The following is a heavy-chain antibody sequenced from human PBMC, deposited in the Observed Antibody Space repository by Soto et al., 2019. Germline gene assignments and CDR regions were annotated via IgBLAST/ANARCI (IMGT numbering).Heavy chain of an antibody. CDR3: PRTHSSRAFDY. V-gene: IGHV4-39*01. D-gene: IGHD6-13*01. CDR1: GASISSISYS. Sequence: SETLSLTCTVFGASISSISYSWRWIRQPPGKGLQRIERIYYSGITYYNPSPKSRLTIFEYTSKNHFYLKLSSVTAADTAVYYCPRTHSSRAFDYWGQGTLVTVS. CDR2: IYYSGIT. J-gene: IGHJ4*02.